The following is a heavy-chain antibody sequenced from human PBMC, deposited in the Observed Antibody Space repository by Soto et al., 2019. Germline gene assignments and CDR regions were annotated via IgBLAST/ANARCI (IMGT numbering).Heavy chain of an antibody. CDR1: GFTFSSYS. D-gene: IGHD2-2*01. V-gene: IGHV3-21*01. CDR2: ISSSNSYI. Sequence: GGSLRLSCAASGFTFSSYSMNWVRQAPGKGLEWVSSISSSNSYIYYADSVKGRFTISRDNAKNSLYLQMNSLRAEDTAVYYCARGSCSSTSCYPLYYYGMDVWGQGTTVTVSS. J-gene: IGHJ6*02. CDR3: ARGSCSSTSCYPLYYYGMDV.